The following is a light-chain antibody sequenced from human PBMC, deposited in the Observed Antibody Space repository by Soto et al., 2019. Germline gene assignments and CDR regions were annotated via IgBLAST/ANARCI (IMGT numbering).Light chain of an antibody. Sequence: QPVLTQPPSASGSPGQSGTISCTGTSSDVGNYHSVSWYQQHPGEAPTLVIYEVTKRPSGVPDRFSVSKSGNTASLTVSGLQPEDEADYYCSSYGGRKNFGVFGTGTKLTVL. V-gene: IGLV2-8*01. J-gene: IGLJ1*01. CDR2: EVT. CDR3: SSYGGRKNFGV. CDR1: SSDVGNYHS.